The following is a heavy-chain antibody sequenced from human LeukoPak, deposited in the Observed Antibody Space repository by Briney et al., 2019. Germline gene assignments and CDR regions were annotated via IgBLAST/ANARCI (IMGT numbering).Heavy chain of an antibody. Sequence: SVKVSCKASGGTFSSYAISWVRQAPGQGLEWMGGIIPIFGTANYAQKFQGRVTITADESTSTAYMELSSLRSEDTAVYYCARDAVVVVAATPFDYWGQRTLVTVSS. V-gene: IGHV1-69*13. J-gene: IGHJ4*02. CDR2: IIPIFGTA. D-gene: IGHD2-15*01. CDR1: GGTFSSYA. CDR3: ARDAVVVVAATPFDY.